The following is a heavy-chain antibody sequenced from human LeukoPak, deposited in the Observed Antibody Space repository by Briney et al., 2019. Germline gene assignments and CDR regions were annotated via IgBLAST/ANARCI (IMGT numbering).Heavy chain of an antibody. CDR2: ISYDGSNK. CDR1: GFTFSSYA. J-gene: IGHJ6*03. V-gene: IGHV3-30*04. CDR3: ARRSSSGWYPDYYYYYMDV. Sequence: GGSLRLSCAASGFTFSSYAMHWVRQAPGKGLEWVAVISYDGSNKYYADSVKGRFTISRDNSKNTLYLQMNSLRAEDTAVYYCARRSSSGWYPDYYYYYMDVWGKGTTVTISS. D-gene: IGHD6-19*01.